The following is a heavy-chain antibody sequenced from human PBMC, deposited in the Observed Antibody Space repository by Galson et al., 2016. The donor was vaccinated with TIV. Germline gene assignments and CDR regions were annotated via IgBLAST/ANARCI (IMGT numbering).Heavy chain of an antibody. V-gene: IGHV3-30-3*01. CDR2: ISYDGSN. J-gene: IGHJ4*02. CDR1: GFTFSSYP. CDR3: ARTLTPYYFDY. Sequence: SLRLSCAASGFTFSSYPMNWVRQAPGKGLEWVAVISYDGSNHADSVKGRFTISRDKSKDTLFLQMNSLRADDTAVYYCARTLTPYYFDYWGRGTLATVSS. D-gene: IGHD4-23*01.